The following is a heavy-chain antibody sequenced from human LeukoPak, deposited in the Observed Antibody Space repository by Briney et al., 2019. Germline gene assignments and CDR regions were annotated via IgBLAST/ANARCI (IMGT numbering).Heavy chain of an antibody. CDR2: IYYSGSS. CDR3: ARSRYFDWSLLDY. D-gene: IGHD3-9*01. CDR1: GGSISSSSYF. J-gene: IGHJ4*02. Sequence: SETLSLTCTVSGGSISSSSYFWGWIRQPPGKGLEWIGNIYYSGSSYYNPSLKSRVTISVDPSKNQFSLKLNSLTAADTAVYYCARSRYFDWSLLDYWGQGTLVTVSS. V-gene: IGHV4-39*01.